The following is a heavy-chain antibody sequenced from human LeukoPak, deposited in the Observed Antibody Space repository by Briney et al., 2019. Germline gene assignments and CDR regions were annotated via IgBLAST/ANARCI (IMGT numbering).Heavy chain of an antibody. J-gene: IGHJ4*02. V-gene: IGHV1-2*02. Sequence: ASVKVSCKASGYTFTGYYMHWVRQAPGQGLEWMGWINPNSGGTNYAQKFQGRVTMTRDTSISTAYMELSRLRSDDTAVYYCARVRSDYYDSSGYYLDDECDYWGQGTLVTVSS. CDR1: GYTFTGYY. CDR2: INPNSGGT. D-gene: IGHD3-22*01. CDR3: ARVRSDYYDSSGYYLDDECDY.